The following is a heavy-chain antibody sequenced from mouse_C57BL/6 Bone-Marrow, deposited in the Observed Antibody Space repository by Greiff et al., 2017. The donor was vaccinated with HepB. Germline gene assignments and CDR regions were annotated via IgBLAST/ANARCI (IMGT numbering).Heavy chain of an antibody. V-gene: IGHV1-74*01. CDR3: AVYDYGGSTNYFDY. CDR2: IHPSDSDT. CDR1: GYTFTSYW. J-gene: IGHJ2*01. D-gene: IGHD2-4*01. Sequence: QVQLQQPGAELVKPGASVKVSCKASGYTFTSYWMHWVKQRPGQGLEWIGRIHPSDSDTNYNQKFKGKATLTVDKSSSPAYMQLSSLTSEDSAVYYCAVYDYGGSTNYFDYWGQGTTLTVSS.